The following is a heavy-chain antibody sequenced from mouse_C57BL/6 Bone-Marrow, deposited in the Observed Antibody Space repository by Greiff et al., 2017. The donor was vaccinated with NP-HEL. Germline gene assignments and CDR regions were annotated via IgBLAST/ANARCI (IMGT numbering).Heavy chain of an antibody. CDR2: ISDGGSYT. CDR3: AREDYYYGSSYDY. V-gene: IGHV5-4*01. Sequence: EVQGVESGGGLVKPGGSLKLSCAASGFTFSSYAMSWVRQTPEKRLEWVATISDGGSYTYYPDNVKGRFTISRDNAKNNLYLQMSHLKSEDTAMYYCAREDYYYGSSYDYWGQGTTLTVSS. D-gene: IGHD1-1*01. CDR1: GFTFSSYA. J-gene: IGHJ2*01.